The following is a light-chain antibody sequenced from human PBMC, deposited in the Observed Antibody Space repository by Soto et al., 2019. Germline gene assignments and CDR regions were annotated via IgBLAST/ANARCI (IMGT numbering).Light chain of an antibody. Sequence: DIQMTQYPSTLSASVGDRVTITCRASQSISSWLAWYQQKPGKAPKLLIYKASSLESGVPSRFSGSGSGTEFTLTISSLQPDDFATYYCQQYNSYSHTFGQGTKVEIK. CDR2: KAS. CDR3: QQYNSYSHT. CDR1: QSISSW. V-gene: IGKV1-5*03. J-gene: IGKJ1*01.